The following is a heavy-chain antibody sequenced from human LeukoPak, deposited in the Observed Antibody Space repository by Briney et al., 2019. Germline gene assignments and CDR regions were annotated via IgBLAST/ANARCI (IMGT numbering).Heavy chain of an antibody. V-gene: IGHV3-74*01. J-gene: IGHJ4*02. D-gene: IGHD3-9*01. Sequence: GGSLRLSCAASGFTFSSYWMHWVRQAPGTGLMWVSRINSDGSSTTYADSVKGRFTISRDNSKNTLYLQMNSLRAEDTAVYYCANFDILTGYYIDFDYWGQGTLVTVSS. CDR3: ANFDILTGYYIDFDY. CDR1: GFTFSSYW. CDR2: INSDGSST.